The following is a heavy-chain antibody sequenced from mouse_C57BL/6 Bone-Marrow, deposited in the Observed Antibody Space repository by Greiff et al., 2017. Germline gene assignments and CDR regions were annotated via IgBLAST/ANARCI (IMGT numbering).Heavy chain of an antibody. J-gene: IGHJ3*01. D-gene: IGHD1-1*01. CDR3: ARDNYGSSYAWFAY. CDR1: GYSITSGYY. CDR2: ISYDGSN. Sequence: EVKLMESGPGLVKPSQSLSLPCSVTGYSITSGYYWNWIRQFPGNKLEWMGYISYDGSNNYNPSLKNRISITRDTSKNQFFLKLNSVTTEDTATYYCARDNYGSSYAWFAYWGQGTLVTVSA. V-gene: IGHV3-6*01.